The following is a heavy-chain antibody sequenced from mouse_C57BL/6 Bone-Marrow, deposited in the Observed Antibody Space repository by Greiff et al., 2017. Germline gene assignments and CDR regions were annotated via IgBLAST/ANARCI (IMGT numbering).Heavy chain of an antibody. CDR1: GYTFTSYV. CDR2: IYPYNDGT. V-gene: IGHV1-14*01. CDR3: ARRQGAMDY. J-gene: IGHJ4*01. D-gene: IGHD3-2*01. Sequence: VQLQQSGPGLVKPGASLKMSCAASGYTFTSYVMHWVQQKPGQGLEWIGYIYPYNDGTKYTEKFKGKVTLTSDKASSTAYMELSSLTSEDSAVYYCARRQGAMDYWGQGTSVTVSS.